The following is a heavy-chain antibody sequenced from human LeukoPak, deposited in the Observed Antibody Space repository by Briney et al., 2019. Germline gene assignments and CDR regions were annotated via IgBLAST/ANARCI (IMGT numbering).Heavy chain of an antibody. CDR1: GGSISSGSYY. J-gene: IGHJ4*02. D-gene: IGHD5-12*01. CDR3: ARAGWLYYFDY. Sequence: PSETLSLTCTVSGGSISSGSYYWSWIRQPAGKGLEWIGRIYTSGSTNYNPSLKSRVTISVDTSENQFSLNLSSVTAADTAVYYCARAGWLYYFDYWGQGTLVTVSS. CDR2: IYTSGST. V-gene: IGHV4-61*02.